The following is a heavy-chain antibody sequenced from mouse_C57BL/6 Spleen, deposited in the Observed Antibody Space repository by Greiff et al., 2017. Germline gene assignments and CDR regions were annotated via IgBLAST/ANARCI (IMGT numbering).Heavy chain of an antibody. CDR1: GFNIKDYY. CDR3: ARDGGNYFDY. CDR2: IDPEDGET. J-gene: IGHJ2*01. Sequence: VQLKESGAELVKPGASVKLSCTASGFNIKDYYMHWVKQRTEQGLEWIGRIDPEDGETKYAPKFPGKATITADTSSNTAYLQLSSLTSEDTAVYYCARDGGNYFDYWGQGTTLTVSS. D-gene: IGHD2-3*01. V-gene: IGHV14-2*01.